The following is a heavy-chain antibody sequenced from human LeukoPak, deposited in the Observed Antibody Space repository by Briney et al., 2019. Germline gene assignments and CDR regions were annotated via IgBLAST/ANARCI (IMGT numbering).Heavy chain of an antibody. CDR2: INTNSGGT. CDR3: TRGAGGRHN. Sequence: ASLNVSCKASGYTFTGDYMHWVRHAPRQGLEWMGWINTNSGGTNYAQKFQGRVTMTSDTSNSTAYMELSRLRSDNTAVYYCTRGAGGRHNWGEGTLVTVSS. D-gene: IGHD1-26*01. V-gene: IGHV1-2*02. CDR1: GYTFTGDY. J-gene: IGHJ4*02.